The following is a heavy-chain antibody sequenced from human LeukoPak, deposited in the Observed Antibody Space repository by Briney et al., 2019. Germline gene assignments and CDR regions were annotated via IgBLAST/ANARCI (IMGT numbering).Heavy chain of an antibody. CDR3: ARANDYGDYYFDY. CDR2: VFYSGTT. Sequence: SETLSLTCTVSGGSISTSYYYWAWIRQPPGKGLEWIGSVFYSGTTYYNPSLESRVTVSVDTSNNQFSLKLTSVTAADTAVYYCARANDYGDYYFDYWGQGTLVTVSS. CDR1: GGSISTSYYY. J-gene: IGHJ4*02. D-gene: IGHD4-17*01. V-gene: IGHV4-39*01.